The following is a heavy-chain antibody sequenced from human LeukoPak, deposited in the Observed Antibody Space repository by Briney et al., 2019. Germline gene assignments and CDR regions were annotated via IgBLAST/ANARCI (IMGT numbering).Heavy chain of an antibody. CDR3: AELGITMIGGV. D-gene: IGHD3-10*02. V-gene: IGHV3-23*01. CDR1: GFTFSSYA. Sequence: QTGGSLRLSCAASGFTFSSYAMNWVRQAPGKGLEWVSVISASGGNTDYADSVKGRFTISRDNAKNSLYLQMNSLRAEDTAVYYCAELGITMIGGVWGKGTTVTISS. J-gene: IGHJ6*04. CDR2: ISASGGNT.